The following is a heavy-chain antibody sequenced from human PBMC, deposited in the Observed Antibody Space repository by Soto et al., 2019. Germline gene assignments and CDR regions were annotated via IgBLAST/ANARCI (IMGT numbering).Heavy chain of an antibody. V-gene: IGHV1-58*02. J-gene: IGHJ3*02. CDR2: IVVGSGNT. Sequence: ASVKVSCKASGFTFTSSAMQWVRQARGQRLEWIGWIVVGSGNTNYAQKFQERVSITRDMSTRTAYMELSSLRSEDTAVYYCAAGVAYDGNFDIWGQGTMVTVSS. D-gene: IGHD5-12*01. CDR3: AAGVAYDGNFDI. CDR1: GFTFTSSA.